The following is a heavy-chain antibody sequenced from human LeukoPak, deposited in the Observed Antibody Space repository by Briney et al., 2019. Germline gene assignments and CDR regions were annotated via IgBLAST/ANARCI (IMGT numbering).Heavy chain of an antibody. CDR3: AKDSFRYDSSGYPKYFQH. Sequence: GGSLRLSCAASRFSFNNCAISWVRRAPGEGLEWVSSISGTGDSTYYADSVKGRFTISRDNSKNTLYLQMSSLRSEDTAVYYCAKDSFRYDSSGYPKYFQHWGQGTLVTVSS. V-gene: IGHV3-23*01. J-gene: IGHJ1*01. D-gene: IGHD3-22*01. CDR1: RFSFNNCA. CDR2: ISGTGDST.